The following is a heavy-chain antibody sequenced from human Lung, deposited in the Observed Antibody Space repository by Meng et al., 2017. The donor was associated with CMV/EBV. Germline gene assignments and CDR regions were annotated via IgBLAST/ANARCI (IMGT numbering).Heavy chain of an antibody. Sequence: SETLSLTCTVSGGSISSYYWSWIRQPPGKGLEWIGYIYYSGSTNYNPSLKSRVTISVDTSKNQFSLKLSSVTAADTAVYYCARGEHRIAVAGSAFDIWGQGTMVTVSS. CDR3: ARGEHRIAVAGSAFDI. D-gene: IGHD6-19*01. V-gene: IGHV4-59*01. CDR1: GGSISSYY. J-gene: IGHJ3*02. CDR2: IYYSGST.